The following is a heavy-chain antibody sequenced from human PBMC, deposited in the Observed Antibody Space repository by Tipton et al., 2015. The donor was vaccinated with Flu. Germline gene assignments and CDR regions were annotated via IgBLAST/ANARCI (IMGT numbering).Heavy chain of an antibody. V-gene: IGHV1-46*01. J-gene: IGHJ5*02. CDR2: INPSGGST. CDR1: GYTFTSYY. D-gene: IGHD6-6*01. CDR3: ARRGGIAARLGSRNWFDP. Sequence: QLVQSGAEVKKPGASVKVSCKASGYTFTSYYMHWVRQAPGQGLEWMGIINPSGGSTSYAQKFQGRVTMTRDTSTSTVYMELSSLRSEDTAVYYCARRGGIAARLGSRNWFDPWGQGTLVTVSS.